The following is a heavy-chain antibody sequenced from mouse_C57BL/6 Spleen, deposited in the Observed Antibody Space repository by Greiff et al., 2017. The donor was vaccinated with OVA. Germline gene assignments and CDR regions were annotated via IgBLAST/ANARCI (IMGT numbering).Heavy chain of an antibody. V-gene: IGHV5-4*01. D-gene: IGHD1-1*02. CDR2: ISDGGSYT. Sequence: EVQRVESGGGLVKPGGSLKLSCAASGFTFSSYAMSWVRQTPEKRLEWVATISDGGSYTYYPDNVKGRFTISRDNAKNNLYLQMSHLKSEDTAMYYCARDGYSLVAMDDWGQGTSVTVSS. CDR1: GFTFSSYA. J-gene: IGHJ4*01. CDR3: ARDGYSLVAMDD.